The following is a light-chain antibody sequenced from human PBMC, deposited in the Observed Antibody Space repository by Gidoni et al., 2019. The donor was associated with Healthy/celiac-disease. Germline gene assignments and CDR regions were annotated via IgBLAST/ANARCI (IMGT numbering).Light chain of an antibody. Sequence: EIVLPPSPGTLSLSPGESATLSCRASQSVSSSYLAWYQQKPGQAPRLLIYGASSRATGIPDRFSGSGSGTDFTLTISRLEPEDFAVYYCQQYGSSPRTFGQGTKVEIK. CDR3: QQYGSSPRT. J-gene: IGKJ1*01. CDR1: QSVSSSY. CDR2: GAS. V-gene: IGKV3-20*01.